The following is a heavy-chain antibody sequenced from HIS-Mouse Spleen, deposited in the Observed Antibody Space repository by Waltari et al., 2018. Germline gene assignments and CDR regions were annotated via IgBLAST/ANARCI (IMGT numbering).Heavy chain of an antibody. D-gene: IGHD3-3*01. CDR1: GGSLRSSSYY. J-gene: IGHJ3*02. CDR3: ARAPTGFLEWFDAFDI. V-gene: IGHV4-39*07. CDR2: IYYSGST. Sequence: QLQLQESGPGLVKPSETLSLTCTVSGGSLRSSSYYWGWIRQPPGKGLEWIGSIYYSGSTYYNPSLKSRVTISVDTSKNQFSLKLSSVTAADTAVYYCARAPTGFLEWFDAFDIWGQGTMVTVSS.